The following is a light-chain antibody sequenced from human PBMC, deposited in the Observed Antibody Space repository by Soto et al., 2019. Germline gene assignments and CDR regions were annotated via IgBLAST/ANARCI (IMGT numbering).Light chain of an antibody. V-gene: IGKV3-15*01. CDR2: GAS. CDR3: QQYNTWPRT. CDR1: QGIKDY. J-gene: IGKJ1*01. Sequence: EIVMTQSPATLSVSPGERATLSCRASQGIKDYLAWFQQKPGQAPRLLVYGASTWATGIPAKFSGSGSGTEFTLSISSLQSEDFAVYYCQQYNTWPRTFGQGTKVETK.